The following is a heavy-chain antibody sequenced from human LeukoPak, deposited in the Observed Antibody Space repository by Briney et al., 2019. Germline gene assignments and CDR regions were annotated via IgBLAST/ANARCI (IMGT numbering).Heavy chain of an antibody. D-gene: IGHD3-10*01. J-gene: IGHJ4*02. V-gene: IGHV4-34*01. CDR3: ARAGFGESVFDY. CDR1: GGSFSGYY. Sequence: PSETLSLTCAVYGGSFSGYYWSWIRQPPGKGLEWIGEINHSGSTTYNPSLKSRVTISVDTSKNQFSLKLSSVTAADTAVYYCARAGFGESVFDYWGQGTLVTVSS. CDR2: INHSGST.